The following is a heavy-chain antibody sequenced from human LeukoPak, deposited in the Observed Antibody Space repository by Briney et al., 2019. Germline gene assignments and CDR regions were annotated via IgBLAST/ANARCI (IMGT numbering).Heavy chain of an antibody. D-gene: IGHD3-16*01. CDR2: IYSGDNS. J-gene: IGHJ4*02. CDR1: VFTVSNNY. V-gene: IGHV3-66*02. Sequence: GRSLRLSRAASVFTVSNNYMSWVRQAPGKGLEWVSGIYSGDNSYDVESVKGRFTISRDNSKNTLFLQMNRLRAEDTALYYCAGRRVLDASFDYWGQGTLVTVSS. CDR3: AGRRVLDASFDY.